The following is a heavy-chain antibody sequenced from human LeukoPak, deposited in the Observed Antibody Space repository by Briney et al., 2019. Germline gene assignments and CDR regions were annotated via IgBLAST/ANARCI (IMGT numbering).Heavy chain of an antibody. CDR1: GFTFNNYA. J-gene: IGHJ4*02. D-gene: IGHD1-26*01. CDR2: IIDSGNSV. V-gene: IGHV3-23*01. CDR3: AKDPIFSGSYGVFDS. Sequence: PGGSLRLSCVASGFTFNNYAMSWVRQAPGKGLEWVSTIIDSGNSVYYADSVEGRFTISRDNSKNTLYLQMNSLRAGDTAVYYCAKDPIFSGSYGVFDSWGQGTLVTVSS.